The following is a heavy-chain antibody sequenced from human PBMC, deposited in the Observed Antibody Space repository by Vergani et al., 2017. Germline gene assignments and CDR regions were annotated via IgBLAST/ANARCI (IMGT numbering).Heavy chain of an antibody. V-gene: IGHV4-61*02. CDR1: GGSISSGSYY. CDR3: ARDILNIVVVPAANILGLDY. Sequence: QVQLQESGPGLVRPSQTLSLTCTVSGGSISSGSYYWSWFRQPAGKGLEWIGRFYTGGGTSYNPSLKSRVTISVDTSKNQFSLQLSSVTAADTAVYYCARDILNIVVVPAANILGLDYWGQGTLVTVSS. CDR2: FYTGGGT. D-gene: IGHD2-2*01. J-gene: IGHJ4*02.